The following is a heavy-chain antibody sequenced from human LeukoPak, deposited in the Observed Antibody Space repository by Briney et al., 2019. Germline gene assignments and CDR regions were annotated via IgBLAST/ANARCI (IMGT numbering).Heavy chain of an antibody. D-gene: IGHD3-10*01. CDR3: ARSDYHNSGSHTVFDAFDI. Sequence: SETLSLTCTVSGGSISRYYWSWVRRLPGKGLEWIGYIDDSGNTNYNPSLKSEVTISVDKSKNQFSLKLSSVTAADTAMYYCARSDYHNSGSHTVFDAFDIWGQGTRVTVSS. J-gene: IGHJ3*02. CDR2: IDDSGNT. CDR1: GGSISRYY. V-gene: IGHV4-59*01.